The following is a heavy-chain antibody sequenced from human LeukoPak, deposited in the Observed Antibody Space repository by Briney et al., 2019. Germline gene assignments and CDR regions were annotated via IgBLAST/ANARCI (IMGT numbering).Heavy chain of an antibody. D-gene: IGHD1-26*01. V-gene: IGHV1-2*02. Sequence: ASVKVSFKASGFTFTGYYIHWVRQAPGQGFQWMGWINPNSGDTNYAQNFQGRVTMTRDTSISTAYMELSSLNSDDAAVYYCATYSFVTASAYWGQGTLVTVSA. CDR1: GFTFTGYY. J-gene: IGHJ4*02. CDR2: INPNSGDT. CDR3: ATYSFVTASAY.